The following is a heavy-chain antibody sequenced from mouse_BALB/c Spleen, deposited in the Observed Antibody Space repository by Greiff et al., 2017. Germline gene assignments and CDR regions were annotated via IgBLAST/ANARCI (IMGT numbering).Heavy chain of an antibody. V-gene: IGHV3-2*02. CDR3: ASRGSVRRDAMDY. Sequence: ESGPGLVKPSQSLSLTCTVTGYSITSDYAWNWIRQFPGNKLEWMGYISYSGSTSYNPSLKSRISITRDTSKNQFFLQLNSVTTEDTATYYCASRGSVRRDAMDYWGQGTSVTVSS. CDR1: GYSITSDYA. J-gene: IGHJ4*01. CDR2: ISYSGST. D-gene: IGHD2-14*01.